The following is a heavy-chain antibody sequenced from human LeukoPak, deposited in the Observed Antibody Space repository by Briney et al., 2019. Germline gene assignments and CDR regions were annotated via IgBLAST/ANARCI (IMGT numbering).Heavy chain of an antibody. CDR2: INHSGST. CDR3: ARLTPTTLSLYYYYMDV. D-gene: IGHD2/OR15-2a*01. Sequence: KASETLSLTCAVYGGSFSGYYWSWIRQPPGKGLEWIGEINHSGSTNYNPSLKSRVTISVDTSKNQFSLKLSSVTAADTAVYFCARLTPTTLSLYYYYMDVWGKGTTVTVSS. V-gene: IGHV4-34*01. J-gene: IGHJ6*03. CDR1: GGSFSGYY.